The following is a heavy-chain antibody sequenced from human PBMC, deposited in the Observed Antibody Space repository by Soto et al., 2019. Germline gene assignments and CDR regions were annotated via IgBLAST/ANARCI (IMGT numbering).Heavy chain of an antibody. CDR1: GFTFRTYW. D-gene: IGHD1-20*01. CDR2: INPDGSQK. Sequence: PGGSLRLSGADSGFTFRTYWMNWVRQATGKGLEGEANINPDGSQKRYVDSVKGRFTVSRDNAENTLYLEMDALRAEDTAIFYCTAFGDNNYWGQGEQVTVSS. CDR3: TAFGDNNY. V-gene: IGHV3-7*01. J-gene: IGHJ4*02.